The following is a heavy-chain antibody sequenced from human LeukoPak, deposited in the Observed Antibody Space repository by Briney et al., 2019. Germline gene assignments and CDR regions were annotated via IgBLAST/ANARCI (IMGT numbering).Heavy chain of an antibody. D-gene: IGHD1-26*01. CDR2: IGGSGGST. CDR3: ARFSGSPHFDY. CDR1: GFTFSSYA. V-gene: IGHV3-23*01. J-gene: IGHJ4*02. Sequence: GGSLRLSCAASGFTFSSYAMNWVRQAPGKGLEWVSVIGGSGGSTNYADSVKGRFTISRDNSKNTLYLQMNSLRAEDTAVYYCARFSGSPHFDYWGQGTLVTVSS.